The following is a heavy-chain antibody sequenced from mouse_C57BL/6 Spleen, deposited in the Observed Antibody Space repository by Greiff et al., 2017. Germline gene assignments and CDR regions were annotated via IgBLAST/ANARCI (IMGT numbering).Heavy chain of an antibody. D-gene: IGHD2-4*01. CDR2: IRSKSNNYAT. V-gene: IGHV10-1*01. J-gene: IGHJ4*01. Sequence: EVQLVESGGGLVQPKGSLKLSCAASGFSFNTYAMNWVRQAPGKGLEWVARIRSKSNNYATYYADSVKDRFTISRDDSESMLYLQMNNLKTEDTAMYYCVRHGGYYDPTGYAMDYWGQGTSVTVSS. CDR3: VRHGGYYDPTGYAMDY. CDR1: GFSFNTYA.